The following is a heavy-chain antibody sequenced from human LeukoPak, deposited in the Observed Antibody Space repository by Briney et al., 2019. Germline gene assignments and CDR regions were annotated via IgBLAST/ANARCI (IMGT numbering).Heavy chain of an antibody. V-gene: IGHV4-4*07. CDR1: GGSISGYR. CDR3: ARTVVPAVEGAFDI. D-gene: IGHD2-21*01. CDR2: IYTSGTT. Sequence: PSETLSLTCTVSGGSISGYRWSWIRQPAGAGLEWIGRIYTSGTTDYNPSLRSRVTMSVQTSQNQFSLKVTSVTAADTAVYYCARTVVPAVEGAFDIWGQGTMDTVSS. J-gene: IGHJ3*02.